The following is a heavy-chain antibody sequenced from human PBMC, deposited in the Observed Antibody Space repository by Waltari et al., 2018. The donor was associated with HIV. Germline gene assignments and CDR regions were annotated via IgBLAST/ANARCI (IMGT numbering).Heavy chain of an antibody. CDR2: ISYDGSNK. J-gene: IGHJ6*02. Sequence: QVQLVESGGGVVQPVRSLRLSCAASGFTFSSYGMPWVRPAPGQGLEWVAVISYDGSNKYYADSVKGRFTISRDNSKNTLYLQMNSLRAEDTAVYYCAKPPTLQYYYYYYGMDVWGQGTTVTVSS. CDR3: AKPPTLQYYYYYYGMDV. D-gene: IGHD4-4*01. CDR1: GFTFSSYG. V-gene: IGHV3-30*18.